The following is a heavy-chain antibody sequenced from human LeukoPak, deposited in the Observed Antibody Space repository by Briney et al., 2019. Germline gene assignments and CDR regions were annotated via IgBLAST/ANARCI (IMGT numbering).Heavy chain of an antibody. CDR2: ISAYNGNT. V-gene: IGHV1-18*01. CDR1: GYTFTSYG. D-gene: IGHD6-19*01. J-gene: IGHJ4*02. CDR3: ARDQGGSSGWYFNGIEYYFDY. Sequence: GASVKVSCKASGYTFTSYGISWVRQAPGQGLEWMGWISAYNGNTNYAQKLQGRVTMTTDTSTSTAYMELRSLRSDDTAVYYCARDQGGSSGWYFNGIEYYFDYWGQGTLVTVSS.